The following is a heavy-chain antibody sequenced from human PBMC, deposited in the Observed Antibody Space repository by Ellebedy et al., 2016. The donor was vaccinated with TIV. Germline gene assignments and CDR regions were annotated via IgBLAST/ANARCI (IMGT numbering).Heavy chain of an antibody. V-gene: IGHV3-30*04. CDR3: AREDPKWSRRGVYFQH. CDR1: GFTFSSYA. Sequence: GESLKISCAASGFTFSSYAMHWVRQAPGKGLEWVAVISYDGSNKYYADSVKGRFTISRDNSKNTLYLQMNSLRAEDTAVYYCAREDPKWSRRGVYFQHWGQGTLVTVSS. J-gene: IGHJ1*01. CDR2: ISYDGSNK. D-gene: IGHD2-15*01.